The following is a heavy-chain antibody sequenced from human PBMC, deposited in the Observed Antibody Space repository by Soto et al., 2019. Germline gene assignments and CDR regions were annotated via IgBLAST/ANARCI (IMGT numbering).Heavy chain of an antibody. J-gene: IGHJ4*02. D-gene: IGHD1-26*01. Sequence: PVGFLRLSCAASGFAFSTHAMNWVRQAPGKGLAWVSSITPSGDNTYYADSVKGRFTISRDNSKNTLYLQMNSLRAEDTAVYYCAKDSGSYFFGYWGQGTLVTVSS. CDR1: GFAFSTHA. CDR2: ITPSGDNT. CDR3: AKDSGSYFFGY. V-gene: IGHV3-23*01.